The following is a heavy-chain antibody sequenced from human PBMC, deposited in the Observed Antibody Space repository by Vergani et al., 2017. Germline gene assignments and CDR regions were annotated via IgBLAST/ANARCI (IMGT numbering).Heavy chain of an antibody. J-gene: IGHJ6*02. CDR2: VDPEDGET. CDR3: ATPQTVTTGGMEV. D-gene: IGHD4-17*01. CDR1: GYTFTDHY. Sequence: EVQLVQSGAEVKQPGATMKISCKVSGYTFTDHYLHWVKQAPGKGLEWMGLVDPEDGETIYAEKFKGRVTIAADTSTDTAHLELSSLRSEDTAVYYCATPQTVTTGGMEVWGHGTTVTVSS. V-gene: IGHV1-69-2*01.